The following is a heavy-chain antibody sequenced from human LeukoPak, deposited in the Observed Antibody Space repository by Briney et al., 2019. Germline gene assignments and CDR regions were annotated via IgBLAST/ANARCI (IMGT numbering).Heavy chain of an antibody. Sequence: GGSLRLSCAASGFTVDSNYMSWVRQAPGNGLEWGSLIYTGGSTYYADSVRGRFTISRDNSKNTLYLQMNSLRPEDTAVYYCARGFGKAAANVFGGYTMDVWGQGTTVTVSS. V-gene: IGHV3-66*02. CDR2: IYTGGST. J-gene: IGHJ6*02. CDR3: ARGFGKAAANVFGGYTMDV. CDR1: GFTVDSNY. D-gene: IGHD6-13*01.